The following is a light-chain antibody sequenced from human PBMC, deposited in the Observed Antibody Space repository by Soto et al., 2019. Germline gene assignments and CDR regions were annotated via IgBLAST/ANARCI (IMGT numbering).Light chain of an antibody. CDR2: KAS. CDR3: QKYNSAPLT. Sequence: DIQMTQSPSTLPASVGDRVTITCRASQNINNWLAWYQQKPGKGPSLLIYKASNLESGVSSRFSGSGSGTEFTLTISSLQPEDVAAYYCQKYNSAPLTFGGGTKVDI. CDR1: QNINNW. J-gene: IGKJ4*01. V-gene: IGKV1-5*03.